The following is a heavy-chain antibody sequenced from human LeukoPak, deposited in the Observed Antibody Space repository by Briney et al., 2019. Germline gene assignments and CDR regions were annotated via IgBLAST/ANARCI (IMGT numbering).Heavy chain of an antibody. CDR3: ARGGNHAFDI. CDR2: IWYDGSNK. V-gene: IGHV3-33*01. D-gene: IGHD1-14*01. J-gene: IGHJ3*02. Sequence: GRSLRLSCAASGFTFSSYGMHWVRQAPGKGLEWVAVIWYDGSNKYYADSVKGRFTISRDNSKNTLYLQMNSLRAEGTAVYYCARGGNHAFDIWGQGTMVTVSS. CDR1: GFTFSSYG.